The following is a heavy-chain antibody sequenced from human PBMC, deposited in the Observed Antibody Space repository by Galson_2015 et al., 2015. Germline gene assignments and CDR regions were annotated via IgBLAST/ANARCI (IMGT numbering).Heavy chain of an antibody. CDR3: ARAPSQGLTYDY. CDR1: GGSISSSNW. J-gene: IGHJ4*02. V-gene: IGHV4-4*02. CDR2: IYRSETT. Sequence: ETLSLTCAVSGGSISSSNWWSWVRQPPEKGLEWIGEIYRSETTNYNPSLKSRVTISVDKSENQFSLKLSSVTAADTAVYYCARAPSQGLTYDYWGQGTLVTVSS. D-gene: IGHD1-14*01.